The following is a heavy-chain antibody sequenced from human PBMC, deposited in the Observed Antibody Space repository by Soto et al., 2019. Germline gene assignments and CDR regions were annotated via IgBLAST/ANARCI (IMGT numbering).Heavy chain of an antibody. V-gene: IGHV1-18*04. CDR3: ARPLKVRYCSGGSCFNGFDP. J-gene: IGHJ5*02. D-gene: IGHD2-15*01. Sequence: ASVKVSCKASGYTFTSYGISWVRQAPGQGLEWMGWISAYNGNTNYAQKLQGRVTMTTDTSTSTAYMELRSLRSDDTAVYYCARPLKVRYCSGGSCFNGFDPWGQGALVTVSS. CDR1: GYTFTSYG. CDR2: ISAYNGNT.